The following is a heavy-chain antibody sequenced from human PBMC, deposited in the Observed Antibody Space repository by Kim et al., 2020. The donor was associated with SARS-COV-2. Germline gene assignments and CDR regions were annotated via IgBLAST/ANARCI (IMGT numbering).Heavy chain of an antibody. CDR3: TTDPWSFDI. D-gene: IGHD2-15*01. J-gene: IGHJ3*02. V-gene: IGHV3-15*01. CDR2: GTT. Sequence: GTTDYAAPVKGRFTISRDDSKNTLYLQMNSLTTEDTAVYYCTTDPWSFDIWGQGTMVTVSS.